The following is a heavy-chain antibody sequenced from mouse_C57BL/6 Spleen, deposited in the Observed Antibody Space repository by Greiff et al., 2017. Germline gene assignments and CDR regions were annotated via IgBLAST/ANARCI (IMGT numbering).Heavy chain of an antibody. CDR3: ARGSPDYAMDY. Sequence: DVKLQESGPGMVKPSQSLSLTCTVTGYSITSGYDWHWIRHFPGNKLEWMGYISYSGSTNYNPSLKTRISITHDTSKNHFFLKLNSVTTEDTATYYCARGSPDYAMDYWGQGTSVTVSS. CDR1: GYSITSGYD. CDR2: ISYSGST. V-gene: IGHV3-1*01. J-gene: IGHJ4*01.